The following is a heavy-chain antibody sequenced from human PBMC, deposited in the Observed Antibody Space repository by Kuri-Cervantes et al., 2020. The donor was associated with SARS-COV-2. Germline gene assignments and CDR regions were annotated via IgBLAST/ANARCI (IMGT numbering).Heavy chain of an antibody. CDR3: ASVSCSNTSCYSDY. D-gene: IGHD2-2*01. J-gene: IGHJ4*02. V-gene: IGHV3-48*01. Sequence: GGSLRLSCAASGFTFRDYNMNWVRQAPRKGMEWVSYISRSRSTIYYADSVKGRFTSSRDNARYSLYLQMNSLRAEDTAVYYCASVSCSNTSCYSDYWGQGTLVTVSS. CDR2: ISRSRSTI. CDR1: GFTFRDYN.